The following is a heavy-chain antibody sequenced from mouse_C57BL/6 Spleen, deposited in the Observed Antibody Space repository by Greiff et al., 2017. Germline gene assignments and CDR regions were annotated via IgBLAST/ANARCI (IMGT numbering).Heavy chain of an antibody. J-gene: IGHJ2*01. Sequence: QVQLKQPGAELVRPGSSVKLSCKASGYPFTSYWMAWVKQRPGQGLEWIGNIYPSDSETHYNQKFKDKATLTVDKSSSTAYMQLSSLTSEDSAVYYCAREGDYYGSKGYWGQGTTLTVSS. CDR2: IYPSDSET. D-gene: IGHD1-1*01. CDR1: GYPFTSYW. CDR3: AREGDYYGSKGY. V-gene: IGHV1-61*01.